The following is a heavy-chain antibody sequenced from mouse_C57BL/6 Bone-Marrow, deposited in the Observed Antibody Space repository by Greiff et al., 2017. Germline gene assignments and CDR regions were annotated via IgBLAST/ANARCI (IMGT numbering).Heavy chain of an antibody. CDR2: IDPSDSET. CDR1: GYTFTSYW. J-gene: IGHJ4*01. CDR3: ARSKRGYAMDY. Sequence: QVQLQQPGAELVRPGSSVKLSCKASGYTFTSYWMHWVKQRPIQGLEWIGNIDPSDSETHYNQKFKDKATLTADKSSSTAYMQLSSLRSEDSAVYYCARSKRGYAMDYWGQGTSVTVSS. D-gene: IGHD1-3*01. V-gene: IGHV1-52*01.